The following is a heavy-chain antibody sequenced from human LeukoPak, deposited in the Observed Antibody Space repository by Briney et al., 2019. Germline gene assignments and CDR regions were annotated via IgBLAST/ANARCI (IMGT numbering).Heavy chain of an antibody. CDR1: GYTFTSYY. D-gene: IGHD1-26*01. CDR2: INPSGGST. Sequence: GASVKVSCKASGYTFTSYYMHWVRQAPRQGLEWMGIINPSGGSTSYAQKFQGRVAMTRNTSISTAYMELSSLRFEDTAIYYCARGPSGSGSYMVDYWAQGTLVTVSS. J-gene: IGHJ4*02. CDR3: ARGPSGSGSYMVDY. V-gene: IGHV1-46*01.